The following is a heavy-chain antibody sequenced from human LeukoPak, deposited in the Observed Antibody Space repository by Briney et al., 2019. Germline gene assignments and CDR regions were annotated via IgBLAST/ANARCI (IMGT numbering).Heavy chain of an antibody. D-gene: IGHD5-12*01. J-gene: IGHJ6*02. CDR3: ATRYSGYDHRGYYYYGMDV. CDR2: IYSGGST. CDR1: GFTVSSNY. Sequence: GGSLRLSCAASGFTVSSNYMSWVRQAPGKGLEWVSVIYSGGSTYYADSVKGRFTISRDNSKNTLYLQMNSLRAEDTAVYYCATRYSGYDHRGYYYYGMDVWGQGTTVTVSS. V-gene: IGHV3-66*01.